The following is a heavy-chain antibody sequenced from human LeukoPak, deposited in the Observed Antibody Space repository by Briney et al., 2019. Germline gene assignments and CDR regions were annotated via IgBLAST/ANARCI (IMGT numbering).Heavy chain of an antibody. CDR2: INPNNGGT. D-gene: IGHD4-17*01. CDR1: GYTFTGYY. Sequence: ASVKVSCKASGYTFTGYYMHWVRQAPGQGLEWMGWINPNNGGTNYAQKFQGRVTMTRDTSISTAYMELSRLRSDDTAVYYCARGYGDYYFDYRGQGTLVTVSS. V-gene: IGHV1-2*02. J-gene: IGHJ4*02. CDR3: ARGYGDYYFDY.